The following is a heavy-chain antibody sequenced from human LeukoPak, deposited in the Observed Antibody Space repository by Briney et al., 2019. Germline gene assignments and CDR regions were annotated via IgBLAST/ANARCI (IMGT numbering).Heavy chain of an antibody. CDR2: ISTSSSFI. V-gene: IGHV3-11*05. CDR1: GFTFSDYY. D-gene: IGHD1-14*01. CDR3: ARAYPEYLDL. J-gene: IGHJ4*02. Sequence: GGSLRLSCAVSGFTFSDYYMSWIRQAPGKGLEWVSYISTSSSFIKYADSVEGRFTISRDNAKKSLYLQMNSLRAEDTAMYYCARAYPEYLDLWGQGTLVTVSS.